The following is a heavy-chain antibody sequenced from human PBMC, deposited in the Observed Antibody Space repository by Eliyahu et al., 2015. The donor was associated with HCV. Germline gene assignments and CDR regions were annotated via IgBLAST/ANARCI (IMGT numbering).Heavy chain of an antibody. Sequence: EVQLLESGGGLVQPGGSLRLSCAASGFTFSNYDMSWVRQAPGKGLEWVSGISGSGGSTYYADSVKGRFAISRDNSKNTLSLQMNSLKAEDTAVYYCASLWLLLTYDYWGQGTLVTVSS. CDR3: ASLWLLLTYDY. D-gene: IGHD3-22*01. J-gene: IGHJ4*02. CDR1: GFTFSNYD. CDR2: ISGSGGST. V-gene: IGHV3-23*01.